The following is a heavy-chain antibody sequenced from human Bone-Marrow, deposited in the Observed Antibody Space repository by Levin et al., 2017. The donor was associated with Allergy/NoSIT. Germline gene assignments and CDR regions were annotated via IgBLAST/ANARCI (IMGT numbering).Heavy chain of an antibody. J-gene: IGHJ3*02. CDR2: ISSSGSTI. CDR1: GFTFSDYY. D-gene: IGHD3-22*01. CDR3: ARAGRKIVVVITGDAFDI. Sequence: GGSLRLSCAASGFTFSDYYMSWIRQAPGKGLEWVSYISSSGSTIYYADSVKGRFTISRDNAKNSLYLQMNSLRAEDTAVYYCARAGRKIVVVITGDAFDIWGQGTMVTVSS. V-gene: IGHV3-11*01.